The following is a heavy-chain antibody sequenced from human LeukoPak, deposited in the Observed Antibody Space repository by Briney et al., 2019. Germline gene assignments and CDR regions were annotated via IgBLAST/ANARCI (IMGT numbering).Heavy chain of an antibody. J-gene: IGHJ6*02. Sequence: GGGLWLSCAASGFSFFRYVMRWGRQGAGEGVGWGFAISGSGGSTYYADSVKGRFTISRDNSKNTLYLQMNSLRAEDTAVYYCAKDWRAAAVGYGMDVWGQGTTVTVSS. CDR1: GFSFFRYV. CDR3: AKDWRAAAVGYGMDV. V-gene: IGHV3-23*01. D-gene: IGHD6-13*01. CDR2: ISGSGGST.